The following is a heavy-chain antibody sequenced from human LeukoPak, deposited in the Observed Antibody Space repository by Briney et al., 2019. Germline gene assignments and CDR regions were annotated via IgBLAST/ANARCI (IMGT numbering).Heavy chain of an antibody. J-gene: IGHJ3*02. CDR3: ANATPVVVDAVGAFDI. V-gene: IGHV3-11*01. CDR1: GFTFSDYY. CDR2: ISSSGSTI. Sequence: PGGSLRLSCAAAGFTFSDYYMSWIRQAPGKGQEWVSYISSSGSTIYYADSVKGRFTISRDNAKNSLYLQMNSLRAEDTALYYCANATPVVVDAVGAFDIWGQGTMVTVSS. D-gene: IGHD2-15*01.